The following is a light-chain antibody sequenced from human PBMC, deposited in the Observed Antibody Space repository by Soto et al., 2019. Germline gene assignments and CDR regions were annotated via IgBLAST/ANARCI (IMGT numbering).Light chain of an antibody. CDR2: GAS. CDR3: QQYCGSAPWT. Sequence: EIVLTQPPGPLSVSPGDRVTLSCRASQTVNNNYLAWYQQKPGQAPRLLIYGASTPATGTPSRFSGSGSGTHFTLTVSRLEPEDFAVYYCQQYCGSAPWTVGPGNKV. V-gene: IGKV3-20*01. CDR1: QTVNNNY. J-gene: IGKJ1*01.